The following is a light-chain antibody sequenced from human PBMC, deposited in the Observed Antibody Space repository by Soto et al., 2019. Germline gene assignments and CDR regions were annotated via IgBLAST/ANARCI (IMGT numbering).Light chain of an antibody. CDR2: DAS. CDR3: QQRSNWPSWT. Sequence: EIVLTQSPATLSLSPGERATLSCRASQSVSSYLAWYQQKPGPDPRLLIYDASNRATGIPARFSGSGSGTDFTLTISSLEPEDFAVYYCQQRSNWPSWTFGQGTKVEIK. CDR1: QSVSSY. V-gene: IGKV3-11*01. J-gene: IGKJ1*01.